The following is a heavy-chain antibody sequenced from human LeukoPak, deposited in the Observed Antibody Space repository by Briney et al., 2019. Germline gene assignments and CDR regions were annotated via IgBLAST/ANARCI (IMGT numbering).Heavy chain of an antibody. CDR3: GGNSGGYSSGWYQRN. CDR1: GFTVSSNY. J-gene: IGHJ4*02. Sequence: GGSLRLSCAASGFTVSSNYMSWVRQAPGKGLEWVSVIYSGGSTYYADSVKGRFTISRDNSKNTLYLQMNSLRAEDTAVYYCGGNSGGYSSGWYQRNWGQGTLVTVS. V-gene: IGHV3-53*01. D-gene: IGHD6-19*01. CDR2: IYSGGST.